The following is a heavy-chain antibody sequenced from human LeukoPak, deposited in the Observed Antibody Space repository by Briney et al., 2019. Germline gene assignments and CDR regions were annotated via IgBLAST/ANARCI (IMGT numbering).Heavy chain of an antibody. CDR1: GFTFSSYG. CDR2: IWYDGSNK. Sequence: HPGRSLRLSCAASGFTFSSYGMHWVRQAPGKGLEWVAVIWYDGSNKYYADSVKGRFTISRDNSKNTLYMPMNSLRAADTAVYYCARDFVPSIAAPPHYYYYIDVWGKGTPVTVSS. J-gene: IGHJ6*03. V-gene: IGHV3-33*01. D-gene: IGHD6-13*01. CDR3: ARDFVPSIAAPPHYYYYIDV.